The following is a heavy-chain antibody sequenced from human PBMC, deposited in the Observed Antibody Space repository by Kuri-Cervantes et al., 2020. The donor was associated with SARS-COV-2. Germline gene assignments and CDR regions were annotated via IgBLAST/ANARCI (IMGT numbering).Heavy chain of an antibody. D-gene: IGHD3-3*01. CDR2: ISYDGSNK. J-gene: IGHJ6*02. CDR1: GFTFSSYA. CDR3: AREPGFTYYDFWSGYQVGGMDV. V-gene: IGHV3-30*04. Sequence: GESLKISCAASGFTFSSYAMHWVRRAPGKGLEWVAVISYDGSNKYYADSVKGRFTISRDNAKNTLYLQMNSLRAEDTAVYYCAREPGFTYYDFWSGYQVGGMDVWGQGTTVTVSS.